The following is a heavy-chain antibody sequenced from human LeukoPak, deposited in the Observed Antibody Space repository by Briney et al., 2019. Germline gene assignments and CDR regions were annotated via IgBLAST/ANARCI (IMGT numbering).Heavy chain of an antibody. Sequence: PGGPLRLSCAASGFTFSSYEMNWVRQAPGKGLEWFSFISSCCNIINYADSVKARFTISRDNAKNSVYLQMNSLRAEDTAVYYVWAFPRFGGVFPYWGQGTLVAV. CDR2: ISSCCNII. D-gene: IGHD3-10*02. CDR1: GFTFSSYE. J-gene: IGHJ4*02. V-gene: IGHV3-48*03. CDR3: WAFPRFGGVFPY.